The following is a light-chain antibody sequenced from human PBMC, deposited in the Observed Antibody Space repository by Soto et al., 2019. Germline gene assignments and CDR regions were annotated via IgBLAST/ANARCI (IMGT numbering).Light chain of an antibody. CDR1: HNIVTY. Sequence: DIHMAQSPPSLSASVGDRVTITCRASHNIVTYLNWYQQKAGKAPSLLIYEASHLQSGVPFRFFGSGSGTDFTLTITSLQSEDSAVYYCQEYNYWHPITFGGGTKVEIK. CDR3: QEYNYWHPIT. CDR2: EAS. J-gene: IGKJ4*01. V-gene: IGKV1-39*02.